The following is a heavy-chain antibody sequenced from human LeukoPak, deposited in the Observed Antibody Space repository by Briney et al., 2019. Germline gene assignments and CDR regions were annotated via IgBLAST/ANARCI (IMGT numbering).Heavy chain of an antibody. Sequence: ASVTVSCKASGYTFTSYGISWVRQAPGQGLEWMGWISAYNGNTNYAQKLQGRVTMTTDTSTSTAYMELRSLRSDDTAVYYCARALVDIVVVPAANDYYYGMDVWGQGTTVTVSS. CDR3: ARALVDIVVVPAANDYYYGMDV. D-gene: IGHD2-2*01. CDR2: ISAYNGNT. J-gene: IGHJ6*02. V-gene: IGHV1-18*01. CDR1: GYTFTSYG.